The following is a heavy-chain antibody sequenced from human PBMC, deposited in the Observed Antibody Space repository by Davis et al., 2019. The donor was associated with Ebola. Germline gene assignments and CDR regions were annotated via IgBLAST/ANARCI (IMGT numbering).Heavy chain of an antibody. CDR1: GFTVSSNH. J-gene: IGHJ3*02. D-gene: IGHD2-8*02. V-gene: IGHV3-66*01. Sequence: GESLKISCAASGFTVSSNHMSWVRQAPGKGLEWFSLIYSGGSTYYADSVKGRFTISRDNTKNTLYLQMNSLRAEDTAVYYCAKTRSNWWNDALEIWGRGTMVIVSS. CDR3: AKTRSNWWNDALEI. CDR2: IYSGGST.